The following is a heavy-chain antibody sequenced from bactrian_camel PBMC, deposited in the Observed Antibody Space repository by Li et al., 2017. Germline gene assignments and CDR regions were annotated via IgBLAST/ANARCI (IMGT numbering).Heavy chain of an antibody. V-gene: IGHV3-1*01. D-gene: IGHD2*01. Sequence: DVQLVESGGGSVQAGGSLRLSCTVSGLTFADYAMGWYRQVQGKGRELVSSLYLNGGTYYHDSVKGRFTMSRDNAKNMLYLQMNNLKSEDTALYYCAKALGGGNYHTGEYNYWGQGTQVTVS. CDR1: GLTFADYA. J-gene: IGHJ4*01. CDR3: AKALGGGNYHTGEYNY. CDR2: LYLNGGT.